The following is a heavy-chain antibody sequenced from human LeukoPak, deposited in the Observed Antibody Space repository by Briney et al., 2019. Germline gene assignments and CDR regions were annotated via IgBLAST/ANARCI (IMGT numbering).Heavy chain of an antibody. CDR2: IYYSGST. D-gene: IGHD4-17*01. CDR3: ARGRTVTTVATTYYFDY. J-gene: IGHJ4*02. V-gene: IGHV4-59*01. CDR1: GGSISSYY. Sequence: SETLSLTCTVSGGSISSYYWSWIRQPPGKGLEWIGYIYYSGSTNYNPPLKSRVTISVDTSKNQFSLKLSSVTAADTAVYYCARGRTVTTVATTYYFDYWGQGTLVTVSS.